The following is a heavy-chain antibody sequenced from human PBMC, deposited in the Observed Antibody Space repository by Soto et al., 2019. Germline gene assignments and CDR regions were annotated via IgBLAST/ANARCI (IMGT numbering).Heavy chain of an antibody. CDR3: ARDIASVQMETGEGMDV. CDR2: IDPGGGST. J-gene: IGHJ6*01. V-gene: IGHV1-46*01. D-gene: IGHD1-1*01. Sequence: ASVKVSCKASGYTFTSYHMHWVRQAPGQGLEWMAIIDPGGGSTSDAQKFQGRVTMTRDTSTSTVYMELSSLGSEDTAVYYCARDIASVQMETGEGMDVWGQGSAVT. CDR1: GYTFTSYH.